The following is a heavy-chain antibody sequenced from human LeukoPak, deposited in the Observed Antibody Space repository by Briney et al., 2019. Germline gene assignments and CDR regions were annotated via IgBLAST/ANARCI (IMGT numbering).Heavy chain of an antibody. J-gene: IGHJ4*02. Sequence: GGSLRLSCAASGFTFSSYAMSWVRQAPGKGLEWVSAISGSGGSTYYADSVKGRFTISRDNPKNTLYLQMTSLRAEDTAVYYCAKAGQRPLRPSLGWGQGTLVTVSS. CDR1: GFTFSSYA. CDR3: AKAGQRPLRPSLG. V-gene: IGHV3-23*01. D-gene: IGHD1-1*01. CDR2: ISGSGGST.